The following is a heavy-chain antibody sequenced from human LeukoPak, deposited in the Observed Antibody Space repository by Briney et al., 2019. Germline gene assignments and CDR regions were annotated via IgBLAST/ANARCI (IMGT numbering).Heavy chain of an antibody. J-gene: IGHJ3*02. CDR2: FDPEDGET. V-gene: IGHV1-24*01. CDR1: GYTFTSYG. CDR3: ATSHHSGAFDI. D-gene: IGHD6-13*01. Sequence: GASVKVSCKASGYTFTSYGISWVRQAPGQGLEWMGGFDPEDGETIYAQKFQGRVTMTEDTSTDTAYMELSSLRSEDTAVYYCATSHHSGAFDIWGQGTMVTVSS.